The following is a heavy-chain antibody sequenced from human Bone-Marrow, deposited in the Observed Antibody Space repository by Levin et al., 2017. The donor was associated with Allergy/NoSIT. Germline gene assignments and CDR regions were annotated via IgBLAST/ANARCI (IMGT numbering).Heavy chain of an antibody. D-gene: IGHD1-26*01. J-gene: IGHJ5*02. CDR1: GFTFSSYA. Sequence: PGGSLRLSCAASGFTFSSYALNWVRQAPGRGLEWVSTINGGGDTTYYADSVKGRFTISRDNSKSTLLLQMNGLRVEDTAIYYCARRGSGSYSVPLVWFDPWGQGALVTVSS. CDR3: ARRGSGSYSVPLVWFDP. V-gene: IGHV3-23*01. CDR2: INGGGDTT.